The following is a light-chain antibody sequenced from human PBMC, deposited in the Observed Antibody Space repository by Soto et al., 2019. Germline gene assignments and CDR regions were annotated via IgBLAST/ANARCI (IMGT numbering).Light chain of an antibody. V-gene: IGKV3-11*01. Sequence: EIVLTQSPATLSLSPGERATLSCRASQSVSSYLAWYQQKPGQAPRLLIYDASNRATGIPARFSGSGSGTDFTVTISSLEPEDFAVYYCQQRSNWPPAFGPWTKVDIK. J-gene: IGKJ3*01. CDR3: QQRSNWPPA. CDR1: QSVSSY. CDR2: DAS.